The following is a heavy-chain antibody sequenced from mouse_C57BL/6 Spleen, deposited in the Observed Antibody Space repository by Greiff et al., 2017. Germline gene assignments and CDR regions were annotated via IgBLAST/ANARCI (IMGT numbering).Heavy chain of an antibody. CDR3: ARGPTVGYFDV. CDR1: GYSFTSYY. CDR2: IYPGSGNT. D-gene: IGHD1-1*01. J-gene: IGHJ1*03. Sequence: VQLQQSGPELVKPGASVKISCKASGYSFTSYYIHWVKQRPGQGLEWIGWIYPGSGNTKYNEKFKGKATLTADTSSSTAYMQLSSLTSEDSAVYYCARGPTVGYFDVWGTGTTVTVSS. V-gene: IGHV1-66*01.